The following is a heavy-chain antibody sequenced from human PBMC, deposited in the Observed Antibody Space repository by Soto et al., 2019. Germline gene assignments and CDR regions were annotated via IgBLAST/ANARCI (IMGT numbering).Heavy chain of an antibody. J-gene: IGHJ4*02. CDR1: GFTFSNYA. V-gene: IGHV3-23*01. CDR2: MSNSGSRT. Sequence: VQLLGSGGGLVQPGGSLRLSCAASGFTFSNYAMSWVRQAPGKGLEWVSGMSNSGSRTYYADSVKGRFIISRDNSKNTLYLQMNSLRPEDTAVYYCAKAYFDILTGYFGDYWGQGTLVSVSS. CDR3: AKAYFDILTGYFGDY. D-gene: IGHD3-9*01.